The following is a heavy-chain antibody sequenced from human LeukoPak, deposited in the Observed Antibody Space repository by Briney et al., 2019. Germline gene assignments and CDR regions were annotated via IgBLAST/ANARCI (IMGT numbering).Heavy chain of an antibody. V-gene: IGHV4-61*02. J-gene: IGHJ3*02. D-gene: IGHD3-3*01. CDR2: IYASGST. Sequence: SETLSLTCTVSGGSISSGSDYWSWIRQSAGKGLEWIGRIYASGSTNYNPSLKSRVTISVDTSKNQFSLKLSSVTAADTAVYYCAREADFWSGYQANPIDIWGQGTMVTVSS. CDR1: GGSISSGSDY. CDR3: AREADFWSGYQANPIDI.